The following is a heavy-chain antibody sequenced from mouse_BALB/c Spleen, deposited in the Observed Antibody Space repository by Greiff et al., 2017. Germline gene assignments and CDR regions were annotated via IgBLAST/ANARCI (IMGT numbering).Heavy chain of an antibody. CDR3: ARNYGSSYYFDY. V-gene: IGHV1-20*02. D-gene: IGHD1-1*01. CDR1: GYSFTGYF. J-gene: IGHJ2*01. CDR2: INPYNGDT. Sequence: DVQLQESGPELVKPGASVKISCKASGYSFTGYFMNWVMQSHGKSLEWIGRINPYNGDTFYNQKFKGKATLTVDKSSSTAHMELRSLASEDSAVYYCARNYGSSYYFDYWGQGTTLTVSS.